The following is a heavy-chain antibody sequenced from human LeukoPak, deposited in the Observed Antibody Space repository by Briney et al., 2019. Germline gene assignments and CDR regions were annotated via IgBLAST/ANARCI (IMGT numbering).Heavy chain of an antibody. CDR1: GFTFSSYA. CDR2: ISYDGSNK. Sequence: PGGSLRLSCAASGFTFSSYAMHWVRQAPGKGLEWVAVISYDGSNKYYADSVKGRFTISRDNSKNTLHLQMNSLRAEDTAVYYCARGAVGGSCSGGSCYFFDNWGQGTLVTVSS. V-gene: IGHV3-30-3*01. CDR3: ARGAVGGSCSGGSCYFFDN. J-gene: IGHJ4*02. D-gene: IGHD2-15*01.